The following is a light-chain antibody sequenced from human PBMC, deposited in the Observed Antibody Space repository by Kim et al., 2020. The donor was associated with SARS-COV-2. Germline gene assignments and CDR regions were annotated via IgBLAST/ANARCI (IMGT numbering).Light chain of an antibody. V-gene: IGLV2-11*01. CDR2: DVT. Sequence: QSALTQPHSVSGSPGQSVTISCTGTSSDVGGYNYVSWYQQHPGKAPKLMIYDVTERPSGVPDRFSASKSGNTASLTISGLQGEDEADYYCCSYAGSPPYVFGTGTRSPS. CDR1: SSDVGGYNY. J-gene: IGLJ1*01. CDR3: CSYAGSPPYV.